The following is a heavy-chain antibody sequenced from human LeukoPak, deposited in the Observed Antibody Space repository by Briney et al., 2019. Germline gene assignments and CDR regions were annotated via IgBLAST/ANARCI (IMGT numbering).Heavy chain of an antibody. D-gene: IGHD3-22*01. V-gene: IGHV1-69*05. CDR2: IIPIFGTA. J-gene: IGHJ2*01. CDR1: GGTFSSYA. CDR3: ARVKYYDSSGYYYDWYFDL. Sequence: SVKVSCKASGGTFSSYAISWVRQAPGQGLEWMGGIIPIFGTANYAQKFQGRVTITTDESTSTAYMELSSLRSEDTAVYYCARVKYYDSSGYYYDWYFDLWGRGTLVTVSS.